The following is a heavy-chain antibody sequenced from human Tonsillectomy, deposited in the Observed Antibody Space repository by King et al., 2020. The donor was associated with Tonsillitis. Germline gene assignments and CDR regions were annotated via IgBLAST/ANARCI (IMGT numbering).Heavy chain of an antibody. CDR2: ISWNSGSI. V-gene: IGHV3-9*01. CDR1: GFTFDDYA. Sequence: VQLVESGGGLVQPGRSLRLSCAASGFTFDDYAMHWVRQAPGKGLEWVSGISWNSGSIGYADSVKGRFTISRDNAKNSLYLQMNSLRAEDTALYYCAKSWIGGPRYGMDVWGQGTTVTVSS. D-gene: IGHD2-2*03. CDR3: AKSWIGGPRYGMDV. J-gene: IGHJ6*02.